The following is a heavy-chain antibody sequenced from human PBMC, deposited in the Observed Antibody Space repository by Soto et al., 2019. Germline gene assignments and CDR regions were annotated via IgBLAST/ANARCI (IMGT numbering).Heavy chain of an antibody. J-gene: IGHJ4*02. CDR1: GFSLSTNGVG. D-gene: IGHD3-22*01. Sequence: SGPTLVNPTQTLTLTCTFSGFSLSTNGVGVGWIRQPPGKALEWLALIYWNDDKRFSPSLKSSLTITKDTSKNQVVLTMTNMDPVDTATYYCALYYYDISDYYPYFDYWGQGTLVTVSS. V-gene: IGHV2-5*01. CDR3: ALYYYDISDYYPYFDY. CDR2: IYWNDDK.